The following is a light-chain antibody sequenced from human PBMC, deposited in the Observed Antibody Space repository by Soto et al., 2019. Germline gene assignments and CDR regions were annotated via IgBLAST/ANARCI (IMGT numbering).Light chain of an antibody. V-gene: IGKV3-20*01. CDR3: QKYGFSPIT. Sequence: EVVLTQSPGTLSLSPGERATLSCRASQSVSTNYLAWYQQKVGQAPRLLIYGATRRATGIPDRFSGSVSGADFPLTFSRLEPEDFAVYHCQKYGFSPITSGQGTRLEIK. J-gene: IGKJ5*01. CDR1: QSVSTNY. CDR2: GAT.